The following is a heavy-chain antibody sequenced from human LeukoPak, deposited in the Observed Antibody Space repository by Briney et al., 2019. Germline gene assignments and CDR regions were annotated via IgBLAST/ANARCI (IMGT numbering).Heavy chain of an antibody. Sequence: ASVKVSCKASGYTFTSYAMNWVRQAPGQGLEWMGWISAYNGNTNYAQKVQGRVTMTTDTSTSTAYMELRSLRSDDTAVYYCAREETHHVYYGMDVWGQGTMVTVSS. V-gene: IGHV1-18*01. D-gene: IGHD1-14*01. CDR1: GYTFTSYA. CDR3: AREETHHVYYGMDV. CDR2: ISAYNGNT. J-gene: IGHJ6*02.